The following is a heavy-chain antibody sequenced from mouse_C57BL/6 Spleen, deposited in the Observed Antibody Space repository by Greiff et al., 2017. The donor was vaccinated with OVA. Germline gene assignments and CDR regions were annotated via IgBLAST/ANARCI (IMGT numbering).Heavy chain of an antibody. CDR3: ARVRLRREDYFAD. CDR1: GFTFSDYG. CDR2: ISSGSSTI. J-gene: IGHJ2*01. V-gene: IGHV5-17*01. D-gene: IGHD2-4*01. Sequence: EVKVVESGGGLVKPGGSLKLSCAASGFTFSDYGMHWVRQAPEKGLEWVAYISSGSSTIYYADTVKGRFTISRDNAKNTLFLQMTSLRSEDTAMYYCARVRLRREDYFADWGQGTTLTVSS.